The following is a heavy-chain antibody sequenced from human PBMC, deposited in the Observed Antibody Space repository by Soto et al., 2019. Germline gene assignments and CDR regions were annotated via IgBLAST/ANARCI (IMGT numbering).Heavy chain of an antibody. V-gene: IGHV3-30*03. CDR1: GFTFSSYG. CDR3: ASSGDYGRYYYYGMDV. D-gene: IGHD3-10*01. J-gene: IGHJ6*02. CDR2: ISYDGSNK. Sequence: PGGSLRLSCAASGFTFSSYGMHWGRLAPGKGLEWVAVISYDGSNKYYADSVKGRFTISRDNSKNTLYLQMNSLRAEDTAVYYCASSGDYGRYYYYGMDVWGQGTTVTVSS.